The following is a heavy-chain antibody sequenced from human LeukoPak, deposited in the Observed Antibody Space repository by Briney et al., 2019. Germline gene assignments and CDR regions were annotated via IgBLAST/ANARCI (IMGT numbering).Heavy chain of an antibody. CDR3: ARDTRPLNWDYFDY. CDR2: INAGNGNT. Sequence: ASVKVSCKASGYTFTDYGMHWVRQAPGQRLEWMGWINAGNGNTKYSQKFQGRVTITRDTSASTAYMELSSLRSEDTAVYYCARDTRPLNWDYFDYWGQGTLVTVSS. V-gene: IGHV1-3*01. D-gene: IGHD7-27*01. CDR1: GYTFTDYG. J-gene: IGHJ4*02.